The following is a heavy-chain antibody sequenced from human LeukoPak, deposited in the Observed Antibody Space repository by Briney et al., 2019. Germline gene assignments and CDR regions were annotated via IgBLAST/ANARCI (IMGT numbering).Heavy chain of an antibody. J-gene: IGHJ4*02. CDR2: IYYSGST. V-gene: IGHV4-39*01. D-gene: IGHD3-22*01. CDR1: GGSISSSSYY. Sequence: SETLSLTCTVSGGSISSSSYYWGWIRQPPGKGLEWIGIIYYSGSTYYNPSLKSRVTISVDTSKNQFSLKLSSVTAADTAVYYCARRPTYYDSSGYSYYFDYWGQGTLVTVSS. CDR3: ARRPTYYDSSGYSYYFDY.